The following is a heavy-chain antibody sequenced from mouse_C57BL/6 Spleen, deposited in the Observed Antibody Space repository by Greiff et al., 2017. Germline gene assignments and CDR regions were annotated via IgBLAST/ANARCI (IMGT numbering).Heavy chain of an antibody. CDR1: GYTFTSYW. CDR3: ASRQRRLRYFDV. Sequence: QVQLQQPGAELVRPGSSVKLSCKASGYTFTSYWMHWVKQRPIQGLEWIGNLDPSVSENHYNLKFKDQATLTVDKSSSTAYMQLSSLTSEDSAVYDCASRQRRLRYFDVWGTGTTVTFSS. J-gene: IGHJ1*03. V-gene: IGHV1-52*01. CDR2: LDPSVSEN. D-gene: IGHD3-2*02.